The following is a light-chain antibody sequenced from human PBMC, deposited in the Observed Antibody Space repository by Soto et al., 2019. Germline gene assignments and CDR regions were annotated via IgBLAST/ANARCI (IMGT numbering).Light chain of an antibody. J-gene: IGKJ3*01. CDR3: QQYNDWPRT. CDR2: GAS. Sequence: EIVMTQSPATLSVSPGERTTLSCRASQSVSINLAWYQQKPGQAPRLLIYGASTRATGIPARFSGSGSGTEFTLTISGPQSEDFAVYYCQQYNDWPRTFGHGTKVDIK. CDR1: QSVSIN. V-gene: IGKV3-15*01.